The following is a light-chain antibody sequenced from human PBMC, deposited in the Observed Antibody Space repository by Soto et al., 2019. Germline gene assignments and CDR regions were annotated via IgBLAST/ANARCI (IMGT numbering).Light chain of an antibody. CDR3: QQTYDTPG. CDR1: QSINSY. Sequence: DIQMTQSPSSLSASVGDRVSITCRASQSINSYLNWYQQKPGKAPKLLIFAASSLQSGVPSRFSGSGSGTDFTLTTSSLQPEDFATYYCQQTYDTPGFGQGTKVDIK. V-gene: IGKV1-39*01. J-gene: IGKJ1*01. CDR2: AAS.